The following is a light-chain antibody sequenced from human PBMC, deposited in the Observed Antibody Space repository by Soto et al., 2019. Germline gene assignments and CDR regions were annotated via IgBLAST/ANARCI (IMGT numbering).Light chain of an antibody. V-gene: IGLV2-14*01. J-gene: IGLJ2*01. CDR2: EVS. Sequence: QSALTQPASVSGSPGQSITISCTRTSSDVGGYNYVSWYQQHPGKAPKLMIYEVSNRPSGVSNRFSGSKSGNTASLTISGLQAEDEADYYCSSYTSSFVVFGGGTQLTVL. CDR1: SSDVGGYNY. CDR3: SSYTSSFVV.